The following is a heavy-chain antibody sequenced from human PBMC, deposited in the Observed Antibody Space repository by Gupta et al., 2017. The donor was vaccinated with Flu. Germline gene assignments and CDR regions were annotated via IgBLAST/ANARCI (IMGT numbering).Heavy chain of an antibody. V-gene: IGHV3-33*01. CDR1: GFTFSSYG. CDR2: IWYDGSNK. J-gene: IGHJ4*02. Sequence: QVQLVESGGGVVQPGRSLRLSCAASGFTFSSYGMHWVRQAPGKGLEWVAVIWYDGSNKYYADSVKGRFTISRDNSKNTLYLQMNSLRAEDTAVYYCAREIKILTTVTTPLFGPFDYWGQGTLVTVSS. D-gene: IGHD4-17*01. CDR3: AREIKILTTVTTPLFGPFDY.